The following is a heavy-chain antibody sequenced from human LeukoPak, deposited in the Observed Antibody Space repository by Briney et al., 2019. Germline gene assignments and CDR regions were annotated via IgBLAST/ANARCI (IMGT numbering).Heavy chain of an antibody. CDR3: ARLDGHITMIGFDP. J-gene: IGHJ5*02. Sequence: SSETLSLTCGVSGGSITSTNWWSWVRQPPGQGLEWIGEVSLSGLTIYHPSLSSRVSISADTSTNQLSLKLSSVTAADTAVYYCARLDGHITMIGFDPWGQGTLVTVSS. D-gene: IGHD3-22*01. CDR2: VSLSGLT. CDR1: GGSITSTNW. V-gene: IGHV4-4*02.